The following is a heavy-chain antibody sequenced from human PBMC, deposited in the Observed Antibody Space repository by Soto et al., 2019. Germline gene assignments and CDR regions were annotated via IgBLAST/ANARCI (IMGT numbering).Heavy chain of an antibody. Sequence: QVQLVQSGAEVKKPGSSVKVSCKASGGTFSSYSINWVRQAPGQGLEWVGGIISLFGTASYAQKFQGRVTITADKSTGTAYMELSSLRSEDTAVYYCASRLFPNTAATSADYWGQGTLVTVSS. CDR3: ASRLFPNTAATSADY. CDR1: GGTFSSYS. J-gene: IGHJ4*02. V-gene: IGHV1-69*06. D-gene: IGHD6-25*01. CDR2: IISLFGTA.